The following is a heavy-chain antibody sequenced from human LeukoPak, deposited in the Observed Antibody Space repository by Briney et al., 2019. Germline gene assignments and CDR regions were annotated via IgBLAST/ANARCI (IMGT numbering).Heavy chain of an antibody. Sequence: ASVKVSCKASGYTFTSYGISWVRQAPGQGLEWMGWISAYNGNTNYAQKLQGRVTMTTDTSTSTAYMELRSLRSDDTAVYYCARDESLRFEDYYYGMDVWGQVTTVTVSS. CDR3: ARDESLRFEDYYYGMDV. CDR1: GYTFTSYG. D-gene: IGHD3-3*01. V-gene: IGHV1-18*01. CDR2: ISAYNGNT. J-gene: IGHJ6*02.